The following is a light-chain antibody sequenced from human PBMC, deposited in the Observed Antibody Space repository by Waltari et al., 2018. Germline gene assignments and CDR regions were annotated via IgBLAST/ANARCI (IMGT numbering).Light chain of an antibody. CDR2: AAS. Sequence: AIRITQSPSSLSASTGDRVTITCRASQGISSYLAWYKQKPGKAPKLLIYAASTLQSGVPSRFSGSGSGTDFTLTISCLQSEDFATYYCQQYYSYPSTFGQGTKVEIK. CDR3: QQYYSYPST. J-gene: IGKJ1*01. CDR1: QGISSY. V-gene: IGKV1-8*01.